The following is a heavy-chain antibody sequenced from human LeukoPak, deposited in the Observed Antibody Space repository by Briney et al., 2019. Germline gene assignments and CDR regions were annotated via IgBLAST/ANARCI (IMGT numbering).Heavy chain of an antibody. Sequence: PSETLSLTCTVSGGSISYNYWSWIRQPAGKGLEWIGRIYTGGSANYNPSLKSRVTMSVDTSKNQFSLKLSSVTAADTAMYYCARSQWLVRDYYFDYWGQGTLVTVSS. CDR2: IYTGGSA. CDR3: ARSQWLVRDYYFDY. CDR1: GGSISYNY. J-gene: IGHJ4*02. D-gene: IGHD6-19*01. V-gene: IGHV4-4*07.